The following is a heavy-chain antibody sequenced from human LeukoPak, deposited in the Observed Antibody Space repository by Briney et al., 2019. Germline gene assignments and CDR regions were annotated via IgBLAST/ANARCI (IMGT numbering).Heavy chain of an antibody. D-gene: IGHD1-26*01. J-gene: IGHJ6*03. Sequence: GGSMRLSCAASGFTYSNHAMSWVRQAPGKGLEWVSGISSSGSSTFFADHVKGRFTISRDNAKNSLYLQMNTLQAEDTAVYYCARRSPGTSSLFYYYMDVWGKGTTVTVSS. V-gene: IGHV3-23*01. CDR1: GFTYSNHA. CDR3: ARRSPGTSSLFYYYMDV. CDR2: ISSSGSST.